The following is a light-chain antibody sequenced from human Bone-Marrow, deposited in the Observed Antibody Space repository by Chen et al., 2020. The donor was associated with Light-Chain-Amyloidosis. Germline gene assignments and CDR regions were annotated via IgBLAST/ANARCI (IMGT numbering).Light chain of an antibody. CDR3: QSADSSGTYEVI. CDR1: DLPTKY. Sequence: SYELTQPPSVSVSPGQTARITCSGDDLPTKYAYWYQQKPGQAPVLVIHRDTERPSGISERFSGSSSGTTATLTIRGVQAEDEAEYHCQSADSSGTYEVIFGGGTNLTVL. V-gene: IGLV3-25*03. CDR2: RDT. J-gene: IGLJ2*01.